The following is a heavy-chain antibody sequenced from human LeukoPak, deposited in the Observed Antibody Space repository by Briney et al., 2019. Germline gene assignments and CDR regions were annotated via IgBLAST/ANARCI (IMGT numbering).Heavy chain of an antibody. V-gene: IGHV3-15*01. D-gene: IGHD3-10*01. CDR2: IKSKPEGGTT. Sequence: GGSLRLSCAASGFTFSNAWMSWVRQAPGKGLEWVGRIKSKPEGGTTDYAAPVKGRFTISRDDSKNTLYLQMNSLKTEDTAVYYCTTVSIITMVRGVIPYFDYWGQGTLVTVSS. J-gene: IGHJ4*02. CDR3: TTVSIITMVRGVIPYFDY. CDR1: GFTFSNAW.